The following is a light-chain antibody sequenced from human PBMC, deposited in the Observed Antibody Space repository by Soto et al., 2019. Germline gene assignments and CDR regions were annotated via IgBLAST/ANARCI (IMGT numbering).Light chain of an antibody. CDR2: GAS. Sequence: EIVMTQSPATLSVSPGERATLSCRASQSLNRDLAWYQQGPGQSPRLLIFGASIRAAGIPARFSGSGSGTEFTLTIASVQSEEFAHYYSQQYLNWPGTFGQGTKVEI. J-gene: IGKJ1*01. V-gene: IGKV3-15*01. CDR1: QSLNRD. CDR3: QQYLNWPGT.